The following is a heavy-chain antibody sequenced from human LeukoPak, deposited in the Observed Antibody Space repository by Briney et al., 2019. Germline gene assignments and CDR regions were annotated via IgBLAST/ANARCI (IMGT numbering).Heavy chain of an antibody. CDR1: GYTFTSYD. CDR2: MNPNSGNT. J-gene: IGHJ4*02. Sequence: ASVKVSCKASGYTFTSYDINWVRQATGQGLEWMGWMNPNSGNTGYAQKFQGRVTITRNTSISTAYMELSSLRSEDTAVYYCARGASKEYCSGGSCPLYDYWGQGTLVTVSS. D-gene: IGHD2-15*01. CDR3: ARGASKEYCSGGSCPLYDY. V-gene: IGHV1-8*03.